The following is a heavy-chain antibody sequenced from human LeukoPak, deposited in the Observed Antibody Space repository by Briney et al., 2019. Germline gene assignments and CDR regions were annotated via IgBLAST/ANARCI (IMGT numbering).Heavy chain of an antibody. CDR2: ISSSSSTI. J-gene: IGHJ5*02. V-gene: IGHV3-48*04. CDR1: GFTFSSYS. Sequence: GGSLRLSCAASGFTFSSYSMNWVRQAPGKGLEWVSYISSSSSTIYYADSVKGRFTISRDNAKNSLYLQMNSLRAEDTAVYYCAKARIAVAPNWFDPWGQGTLVTVSS. CDR3: AKARIAVAPNWFDP. D-gene: IGHD6-19*01.